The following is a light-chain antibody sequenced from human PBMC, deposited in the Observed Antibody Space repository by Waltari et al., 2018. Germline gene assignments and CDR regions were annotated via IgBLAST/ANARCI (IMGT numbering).Light chain of an antibody. CDR1: QSLTTY. Sequence: EIVLTQSPAPLSLSPGERATLSCRASQSLTTYLAWYQQKPGQAPRLLIYDASNRATGIPARFSGGGSGTDFTLNINNVEPEDSAVYYCQQRSNWVTFGGGTKVEI. CDR2: DAS. V-gene: IGKV3-11*01. J-gene: IGKJ4*01. CDR3: QQRSNWVT.